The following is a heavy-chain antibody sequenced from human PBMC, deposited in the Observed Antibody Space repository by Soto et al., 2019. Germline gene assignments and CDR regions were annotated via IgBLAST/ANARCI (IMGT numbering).Heavy chain of an antibody. J-gene: IGHJ4*02. CDR3: ARGPDRRTRMTTVRLFDD. CDR2: ISAYNGNT. Sequence: GASVKVSCKASGYTFTSYVISWVRQAPGQGLEWMGWISAYNGNTNYAQKLQGRVNMTTDTSTSTAYMELRSLRSDDTAVYYCARGPDRRTRMTTVRLFDDWGQGTLVTVSS. CDR1: GYTFTSYV. V-gene: IGHV1-18*01. D-gene: IGHD4-17*01.